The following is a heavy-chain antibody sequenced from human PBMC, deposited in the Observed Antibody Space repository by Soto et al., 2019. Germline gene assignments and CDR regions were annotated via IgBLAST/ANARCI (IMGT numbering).Heavy chain of an antibody. J-gene: IGHJ4*02. CDR3: ARRALPQCINGVCYKDGFWDY. V-gene: IGHV4-31*03. CDR1: GGSVSSGGYY. D-gene: IGHD2-8*01. Sequence: SETLSLTCTVPGGSVSSGGYYWSWIRQHPGTGLEWIGYIYYSGTTYFNPSLKSRASISLDTSKNEFSLKLTSVTAADTAVYYCARRALPQCINGVCYKDGFWDYWGQGALVTVSS. CDR2: IYYSGTT.